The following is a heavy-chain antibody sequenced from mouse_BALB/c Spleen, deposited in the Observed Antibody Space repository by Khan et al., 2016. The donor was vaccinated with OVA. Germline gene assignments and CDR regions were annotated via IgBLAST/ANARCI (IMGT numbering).Heavy chain of an antibody. V-gene: IGHV5-15*02. CDR3: ARFYYGSSWAY. J-gene: IGHJ3*01. CDR1: GFTFSDYG. D-gene: IGHD1-1*01. CDR2: ISNLAYSI. Sequence: EVKLVESGGGLVQPGGSRKLSCAASGFTFSDYGMAWVRQAPGKGPEWVAFISNLAYSIYYSDTVTGRFTISRENAKNTLYLEMSGLRSEDTAMXYCARFYYGSSWAYWGQGTLVTVSA.